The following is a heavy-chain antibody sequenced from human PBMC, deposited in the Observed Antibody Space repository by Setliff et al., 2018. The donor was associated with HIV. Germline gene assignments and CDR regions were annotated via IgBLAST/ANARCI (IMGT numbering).Heavy chain of an antibody. CDR1: GCTFSSYT. Sequence: GGSLRLSCAASGCTFSSYTMHWIRQTPDNGLEWVAVISYDGNSQYYADSVKGRFTLSRDNFRNTLNLQMNSLRPEDTAFYYCARVQQQLLHEYDYFDYWGQGTLVTVSS. J-gene: IGHJ4*02. V-gene: IGHV3-30*04. D-gene: IGHD6-13*01. CDR3: ARVQQQLLHEYDYFDY. CDR2: ISYDGNSQ.